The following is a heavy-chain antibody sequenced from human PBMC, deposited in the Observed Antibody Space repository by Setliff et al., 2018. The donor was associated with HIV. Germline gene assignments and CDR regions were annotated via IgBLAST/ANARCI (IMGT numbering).Heavy chain of an antibody. J-gene: IGHJ4*02. CDR2: IFYTGST. CDR3: TIPASSLAPN. V-gene: IGHV4-39*02. Sequence: SETLSLTCSVSGVSTSSSTYYWGWIRQPPGKGLEWIGYIFYTGSTYYNPSLKSRVTISVDTSKNHFSLRLTSVTAADTAVYYCTIPASSLAPNWGRGTQVTVSS. CDR1: GVSTSSSTYY.